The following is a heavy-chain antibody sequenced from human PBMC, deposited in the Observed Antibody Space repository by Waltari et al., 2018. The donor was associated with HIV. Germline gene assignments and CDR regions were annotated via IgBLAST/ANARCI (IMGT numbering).Heavy chain of an antibody. J-gene: IGHJ3*01. V-gene: IGHV4-39*07. D-gene: IGHD3-16*01. CDR1: GDSLNSASC. CDR2: FPKSGEP. CDR3: ARYLWEYYESGGVYSQHDAFDR. Sequence: QVHLRASGPGLVMPSATPSLVCYVSGDSLNSASCSWGWARQRPGKGLEWLGSFPKSGEPDHRPSLRSCIAISVDTSTNHLFVRLTSVTAADTAVYFCARYLWEYYESGGVYSQHDAFDRWGQGTRATGSA.